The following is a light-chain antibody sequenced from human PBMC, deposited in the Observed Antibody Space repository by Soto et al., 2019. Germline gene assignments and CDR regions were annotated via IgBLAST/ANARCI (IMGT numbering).Light chain of an antibody. CDR1: QSVSGND. Sequence: EILLTKSPCTLSLSPGESAKLPCRARQSVSGNDLAWYQQKPAQAPSLPIYGVSTRATGIPDRVSGSGSGTDFTLTISRLEHEDCAVYYCQQYGSSRWTFGQGTRWIS. CDR3: QQYGSSRWT. CDR2: GVS. V-gene: IGKV3-20*01. J-gene: IGKJ1*01.